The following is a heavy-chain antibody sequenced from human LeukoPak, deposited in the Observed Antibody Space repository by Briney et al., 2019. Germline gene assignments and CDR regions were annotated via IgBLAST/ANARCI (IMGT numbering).Heavy chain of an antibody. CDR1: GFTFSDYY. CDR2: IYHSGSI. CDR3: ASRGGVTDAFDI. V-gene: IGHV4-38-2*01. D-gene: IGHD3-3*01. J-gene: IGHJ3*02. Sequence: GSLRLSCAASGFTFSDYYMSWIRQAPGKGLEWIGSIYHSGSIYYNPSLKSRVTISVDTSKNQFSLKLSSVTAADTAVYYCASRGGVTDAFDIWGQGTMVTVSS.